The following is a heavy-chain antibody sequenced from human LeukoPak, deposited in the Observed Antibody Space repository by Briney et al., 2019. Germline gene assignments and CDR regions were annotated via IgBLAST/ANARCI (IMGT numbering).Heavy chain of an antibody. CDR1: GGSISSYY. CDR3: ARAGGFGDIDY. D-gene: IGHD3-16*01. CDR2: IHYSGST. Sequence: PSETLSLTCTVYGGSISSYYWSWIRQRPGKGLEWIGFIHYSGSTNHNSSLKSRVIISIDTSKNQFSLKLSSVTAADTAVYYCARAGGFGDIDYWGQGTLVTVSS. V-gene: IGHV4-59*01. J-gene: IGHJ4*02.